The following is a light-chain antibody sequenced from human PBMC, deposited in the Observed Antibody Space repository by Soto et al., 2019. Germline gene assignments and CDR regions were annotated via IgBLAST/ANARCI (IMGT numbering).Light chain of an antibody. CDR2: GAS. J-gene: IGKJ2*01. CDR3: QHYNNWPPYT. CDR1: QSVSRN. V-gene: IGKV3-15*01. Sequence: EIVMTQSPATLSVSPGERATLSCRASQSVSRNLAWYQQKPGQAPRLLIYGASTRATGIPARFSGSGSGTEFTLTISSLQSEDFAVYYCQHYNNWPPYTFGQGTKLEIK.